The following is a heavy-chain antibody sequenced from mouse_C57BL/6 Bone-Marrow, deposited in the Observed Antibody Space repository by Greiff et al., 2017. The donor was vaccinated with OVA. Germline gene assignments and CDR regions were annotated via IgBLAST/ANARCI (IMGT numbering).Heavy chain of an antibody. D-gene: IGHD2-3*01. V-gene: IGHV1-82*01. J-gene: IGHJ2*01. CDR1: GYAFSSSW. CDR2: IYPGDGDT. CDR3: ARHEDGYYASYFDY. Sequence: QVQLQQSGPELVKPGASVKISCKASGYAFSSSWMNWVKQRPGKGLEWIGRIYPGDGDTNYKGKFKGKATLTADKSSSTAYMQLSSLTSEDSAVYFCARHEDGYYASYFDYWGQGTTLTVSS.